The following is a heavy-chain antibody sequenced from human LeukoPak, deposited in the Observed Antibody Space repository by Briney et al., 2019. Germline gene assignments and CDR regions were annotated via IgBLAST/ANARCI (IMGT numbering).Heavy chain of an antibody. V-gene: IGHV3-33*01. CDR3: ARGFCSSIGCATGWKFDY. J-gene: IGHJ4*02. CDR1: GFTFSTYG. Sequence: GGSLRLSCAVSGFTFSTYGMHWVRQAPGKGLEWVAVIWNDGSEKYHADSVKGRFTISRDNSKNTPYLQMNSLRAEDTAVYYCARGFCSSIGCATGWKFDYWGQGTLVTVSS. D-gene: IGHD2-2*01. CDR2: IWNDGSEK.